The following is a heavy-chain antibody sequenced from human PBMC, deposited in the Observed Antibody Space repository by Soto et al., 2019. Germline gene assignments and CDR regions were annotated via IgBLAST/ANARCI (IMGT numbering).Heavy chain of an antibody. CDR2: IYHSGST. J-gene: IGHJ6*02. CDR1: GGSISSGGYS. D-gene: IGHD4-17*01. CDR3: ARDGATVTTKGMDV. Sequence: QLQLQESGSGLVKPSQTLSLTCAVSGGSISSGGYSWSWIRQPPGKGLEWIGYIYHSGSTYYNPSLKSRVTTAVDKSKNQFSLKLSSVTAADTAVYYCARDGATVTTKGMDVWGQGTTVTVSS. V-gene: IGHV4-30-2*01.